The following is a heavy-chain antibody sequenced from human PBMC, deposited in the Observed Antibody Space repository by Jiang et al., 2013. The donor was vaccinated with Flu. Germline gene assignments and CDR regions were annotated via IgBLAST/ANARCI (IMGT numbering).Heavy chain of an antibody. V-gene: IGHV4-39*01. CDR3: SRLLDGLPGDV. CDR2: IYHRGNT. J-gene: IGHJ4*02. Sequence: GLVKPSETVSLTCTVSGDSITNSLAHWGWTRQPPGKGLEWIASIYHRGNTYYSPSLESRVTISVDMSRNQFSLQLRSVTATDTAIYYCSRLLDGLPGDVWGQGTLVTVSS. CDR1: GDSITNSLAH. D-gene: IGHD3/OR15-3a*01.